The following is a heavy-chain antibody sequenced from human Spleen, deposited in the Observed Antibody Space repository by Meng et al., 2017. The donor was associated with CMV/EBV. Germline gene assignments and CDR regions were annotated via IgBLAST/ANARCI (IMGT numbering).Heavy chain of an antibody. D-gene: IGHD3-16*01. V-gene: IGHV3-7*01. J-gene: IGHJ4*02. Sequence: GESLKISCVASGFTFSHYWMTWVRQAPGKGLEWMANIKEDGSQTVYVDSVKGRFTISRDNAKTSVYLQMDSLRAEDTAVYYCVRDEWGDYWGQGTLVTVSS. CDR1: GFTFSHYW. CDR2: IKEDGSQT. CDR3: VRDEWGDY.